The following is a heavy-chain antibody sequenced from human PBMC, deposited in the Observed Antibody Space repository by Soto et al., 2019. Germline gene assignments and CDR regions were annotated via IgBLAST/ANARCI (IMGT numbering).Heavy chain of an antibody. D-gene: IGHD1-1*01. CDR3: VRDLEPSYFFDY. Sequence: GVLRLSCAASGFTFRSHSMNWVRQAPGKGLEWISYISSSSDTIYYADSVKGRFTISRDNAKNSLYLQMNSLRDEDTAVYYCVRDLEPSYFFDYWGQGTLVTSPQ. V-gene: IGHV3-48*02. CDR1: GFTFRSHS. J-gene: IGHJ4*02. CDR2: ISSSSDTI.